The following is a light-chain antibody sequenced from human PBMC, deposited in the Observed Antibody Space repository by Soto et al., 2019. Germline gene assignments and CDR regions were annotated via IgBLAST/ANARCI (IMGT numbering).Light chain of an antibody. J-gene: IGKJ5*01. CDR2: DAS. V-gene: IGKV3-11*01. CDR1: QSASSY. Sequence: EIVLTQSPATLSLSPGERATLSCGASQSASSYLAWYQQKPGQAPRLLIYDASNRATGIPARFSGSGSGTDFTLTISSLEPEDFAVYYCQQRSNWPPITFGQGTRLEIK. CDR3: QQRSNWPPIT.